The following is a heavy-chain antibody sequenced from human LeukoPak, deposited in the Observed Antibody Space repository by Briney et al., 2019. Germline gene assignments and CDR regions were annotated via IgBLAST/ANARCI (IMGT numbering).Heavy chain of an antibody. CDR3: ARDYGEYLFDY. J-gene: IGHJ4*02. Sequence: GGSLRLSCAASGFTFSSYWMHWVRQAPGKGLVWVSRINSEGSSTSYADSVKGRFTISRDNAKNTLYLQTNSLRAEDTAVYYCARDYGEYLFDYWGQGTLVTVSS. CDR2: INSEGSST. CDR1: GFTFSSYW. V-gene: IGHV3-74*01. D-gene: IGHD3-10*01.